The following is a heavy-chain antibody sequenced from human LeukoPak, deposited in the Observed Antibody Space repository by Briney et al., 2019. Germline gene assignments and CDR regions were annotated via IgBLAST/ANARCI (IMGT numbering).Heavy chain of an antibody. CDR2: IRYDEINK. J-gene: IGHJ6*03. CDR3: TTADYYYYYMDV. Sequence: RPGGSLRLSCAASGFTFSNYGMHWVRQAPGKGLEWVAFIRYDEINKYYADSVKGRFTISRDNAKNTLYLQMNSLRAEDTAVYYCTTADYYYYYMDVWGKGTTVTVSS. V-gene: IGHV3-30*02. CDR1: GFTFSNYG. D-gene: IGHD1-14*01.